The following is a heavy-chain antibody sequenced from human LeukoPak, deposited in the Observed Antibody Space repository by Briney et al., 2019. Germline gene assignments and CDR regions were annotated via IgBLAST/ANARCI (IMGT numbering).Heavy chain of an antibody. CDR2: ISSSSSYI. J-gene: IGHJ6*02. D-gene: IGHD5-12*01. CDR1: GFTFSSYS. Sequence: GGSLRLSCAASGFTFSSYSMNWVRQAPGKGLEWVSSISSSSSYIYYADSVKGRFTISRDNAKNSLYLQMNSLRAEDTAVYYCARERSGYAHGMDVWGQGTTVTVSS. CDR3: ARERSGYAHGMDV. V-gene: IGHV3-21*01.